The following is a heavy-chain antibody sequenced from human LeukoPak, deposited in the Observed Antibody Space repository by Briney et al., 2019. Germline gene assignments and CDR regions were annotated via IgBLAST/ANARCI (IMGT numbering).Heavy chain of an antibody. D-gene: IGHD6-13*01. CDR3: ARSPQTGYSSSWYEYSSGWYPSGMDV. CDR2: ISAYNGNT. V-gene: IGHV1-18*01. CDR1: GYTFTSYG. J-gene: IGHJ6*02. Sequence: ASVKVSCKASGYTFTSYGISWVRQAPGQGLEWMGWISAYNGNTNYAQKLQGRVTMTTDTSTSTAYMELRSLRSDDTAVYYCARSPQTGYSSSWYEYSSGWYPSGMDVWGQGTTVTVSS.